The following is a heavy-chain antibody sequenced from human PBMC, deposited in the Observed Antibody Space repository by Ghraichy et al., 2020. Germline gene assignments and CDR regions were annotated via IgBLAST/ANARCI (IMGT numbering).Heavy chain of an antibody. Sequence: GGSLRLSCAASGLTVRSNYMSWVRQAPGKGLEWVSGIYRGDSTYYADSVKGRFTISRDNSKNTLYLQMNSLRAEDTAVYYCARESCSGGNCYLDQWGQGSVVTVSS. CDR3: ARESCSGGNCYLDQ. V-gene: IGHV3-53*01. D-gene: IGHD2-15*01. CDR1: GLTVRSNY. J-gene: IGHJ4*02. CDR2: IYRGDST.